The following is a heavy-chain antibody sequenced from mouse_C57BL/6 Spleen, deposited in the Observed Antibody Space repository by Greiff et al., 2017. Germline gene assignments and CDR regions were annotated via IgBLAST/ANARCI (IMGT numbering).Heavy chain of an antibody. CDR1: GFTFSDSY. V-gene: IGHV5-12*01. Sequence: EVQGVESGGGLVQPGGSLKLSCAASGFTFSDSYMYWVRQTPEKRLEWVAYISNGGGSTYYPDTVKGRFTISRDNAKNTLYLQMSRLKSEDTAMYYCARLVDSSGYAWFAYWGQGTLVTVSA. CDR2: ISNGGGST. CDR3: ARLVDSSGYAWFAY. J-gene: IGHJ3*01. D-gene: IGHD3-2*02.